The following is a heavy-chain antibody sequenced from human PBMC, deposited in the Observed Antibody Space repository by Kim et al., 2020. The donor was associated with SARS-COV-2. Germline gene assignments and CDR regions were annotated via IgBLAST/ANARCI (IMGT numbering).Heavy chain of an antibody. CDR3: AAGVSGSVDAY. D-gene: IGHD1-20*01. CDR1: GGSIDFEY. V-gene: IGHV4-4*07. J-gene: IGHJ4*02. CDR2: IYGNGVT. Sequence: SETLSLRCTVSGGSIDFEYWSWIRQPAGKGLEWIGRIYGNGVTTYNASLTSRVTMSIDLSKQQFSLRLTSVTAADTAVYYCAAGVSGSVDAYWGQGTLVT.